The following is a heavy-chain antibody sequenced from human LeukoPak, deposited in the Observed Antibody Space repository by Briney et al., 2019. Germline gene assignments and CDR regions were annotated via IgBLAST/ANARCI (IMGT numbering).Heavy chain of an antibody. CDR3: ARDSYYYGSGSYYLDY. CDR1: GFTFSSYS. Sequence: GSLRLSCAASGFTFSSYSMNWVRQAPGKGLEWIGSIYYSGRSYYNPSLKSRVTISVDTSKNQFSLKLSSVTAADTAVYYCARDSYYYGSGSYYLDYWGQGTLVTVSS. CDR2: IYYSGRS. J-gene: IGHJ4*02. D-gene: IGHD3-10*01. V-gene: IGHV4-39*07.